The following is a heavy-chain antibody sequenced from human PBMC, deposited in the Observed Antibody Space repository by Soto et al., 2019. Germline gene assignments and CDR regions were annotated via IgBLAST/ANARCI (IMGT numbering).Heavy chain of an antibody. CDR3: AKDSLPRGGRYYFDY. V-gene: IGHV3-30*18. CDR1: GFTFSSYG. D-gene: IGHD1-26*01. Sequence: GGSLRLSCAASGFTFSSYGMHWVRQAPGKGLERVAVISYDGSNKYYADSVKGRFTISRDNSKNTLYLQMNSLRTEDTAVYYCAKDSLPRGGRYYFDYWGQGTLVTVSS. J-gene: IGHJ4*02. CDR2: ISYDGSNK.